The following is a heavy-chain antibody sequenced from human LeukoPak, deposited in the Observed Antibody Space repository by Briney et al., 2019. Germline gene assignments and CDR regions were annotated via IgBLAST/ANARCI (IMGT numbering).Heavy chain of an antibody. D-gene: IGHD2-2*01. CDR3: ARVKCSSTSCWGRFDP. CDR2: INPNSGGT. CDR1: GYTFTGYY. V-gene: IGHV1-2*02. Sequence: ASVKVSCKASGYTFTGYYIHWGRQAPGQGLEWMGWINPNSGGTNYAQGFHGRVTMTMATSSSTAYMELSRLRSDDTAVYYCARVKCSSTSCWGRFDPWGQGTLVTVSS. J-gene: IGHJ5*02.